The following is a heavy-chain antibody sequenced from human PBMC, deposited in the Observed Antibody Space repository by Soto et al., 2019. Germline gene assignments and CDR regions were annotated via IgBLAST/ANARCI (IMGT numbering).Heavy chain of an antibody. D-gene: IGHD3-10*01. V-gene: IGHV1-46*01. J-gene: IGHJ4*02. CDR1: GYTFTSYY. CDR2: INPSGGST. CDR3: ARAGPRFGELLSSFDY. Sequence: GASVKVSCKASGYTFTSYYMHWVRQAPGQGLEWMGIINPSGGSTSYAQKFQGRVTMTRDTSTSTVYMELSSLRSEDTAEYHCARAGPRFGELLSSFDYWGQGTLVTVSS.